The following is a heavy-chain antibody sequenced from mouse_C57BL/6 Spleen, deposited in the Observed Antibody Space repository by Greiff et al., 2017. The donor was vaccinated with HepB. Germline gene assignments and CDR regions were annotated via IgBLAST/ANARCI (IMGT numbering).Heavy chain of an antibody. Sequence: EVQLQQSGPELVKPGASVKISCKASGYTFTDYYMNWVKQSHGKSLEWIGDINPNNGGTSYNQKFKGKATLTVDKSSSTAYMELRSLTSEDSAVYYCARYWEAVFAYWGKGTRVTVSA. V-gene: IGHV1-26*01. CDR3: ARYWEAVFAY. J-gene: IGHJ3*01. CDR1: GYTFTDYY. D-gene: IGHD4-1*01. CDR2: INPNNGGT.